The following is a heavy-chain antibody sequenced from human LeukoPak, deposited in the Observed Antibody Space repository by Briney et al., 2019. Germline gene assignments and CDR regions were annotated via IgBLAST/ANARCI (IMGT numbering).Heavy chain of an antibody. CDR2: ISGSTGTT. J-gene: IGHJ4*02. D-gene: IGHD3-10*01. CDR3: AKDSPMVQGYFGY. CDR1: GFTFSRYA. Sequence: GGSLRLSCAASGFTFSRYAMSWVRQAPGKGLEWVSAISGSTGTTYYADSVKGRFTISRDNSKNTLYLQMNSLRAEDTAVYYCAKDSPMVQGYFGYWGQGTLVTVSS. V-gene: IGHV3-23*01.